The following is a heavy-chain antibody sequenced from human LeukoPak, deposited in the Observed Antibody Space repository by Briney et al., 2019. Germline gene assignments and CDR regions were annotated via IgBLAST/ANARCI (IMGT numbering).Heavy chain of an antibody. V-gene: IGHV1-69*13. CDR3: ARSYLVFNWLDP. CDR1: GGTFKNYA. J-gene: IGHJ5*02. Sequence: SVKVSCKASGGTFKNYAVSWVRQAPGQGLEWVGGFIPIFGTTNYTQKFQGRVTITAEESTSTVYMELSSLRSDDTAVYYCARSYLVFNWLDPWGQGTLVTVSS. D-gene: IGHD2-8*01. CDR2: FIPIFGTT.